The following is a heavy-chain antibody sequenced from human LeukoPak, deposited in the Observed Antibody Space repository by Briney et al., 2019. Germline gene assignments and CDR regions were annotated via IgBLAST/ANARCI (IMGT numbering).Heavy chain of an antibody. J-gene: IGHJ2*01. V-gene: IGHV4-39*07. CDR2: INHSGST. CDR1: GGSISSSSYY. D-gene: IGHD2-21*02. Sequence: KPSETLPLTCSVSGGSISSSSYYWGWVRQPPGKGLEWIGEINHSGSTNYNPSLKSRVTISVDTSKNQFSLKLSSVTAADTAVYYCARGPFDCGGDCYKQDWYLDLWGRGTLVTVSS. CDR3: ARGPFDCGGDCYKQDWYLDL.